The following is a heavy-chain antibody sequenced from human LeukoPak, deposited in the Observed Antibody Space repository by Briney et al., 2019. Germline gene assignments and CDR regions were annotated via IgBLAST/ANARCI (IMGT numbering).Heavy chain of an antibody. CDR3: ARDNWVDC. J-gene: IGHJ5*01. CDR2: IDVGSYA. Sequence: GESLRLSCAASGFIFSSYGINWVRQAPGKGLEWVSSIDVGSYAYYADSVKGRFTISRDNAKNSLYLQMNSLRVVDTAVYYCARDNWVDCWGQGTLVTVSS. V-gene: IGHV3-21*01. CDR1: GFIFSSYG.